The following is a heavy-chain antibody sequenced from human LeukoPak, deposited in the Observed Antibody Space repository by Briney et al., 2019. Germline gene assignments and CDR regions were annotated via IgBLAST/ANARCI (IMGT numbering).Heavy chain of an antibody. V-gene: IGHV4-38-2*02. Sequence: PSETLSLTCTVSGYSISSGYYWGWIRQPPGKGLEWIGSIYHSGSTYYNPSLKSRVTISVDTSKNQFSLKLSSATAADTAVYYCARHKYYYGSGSWFDYWGQGTLVTVSS. D-gene: IGHD3-10*01. CDR1: GYSISSGYY. CDR3: ARHKYYYGSGSWFDY. CDR2: IYHSGST. J-gene: IGHJ4*02.